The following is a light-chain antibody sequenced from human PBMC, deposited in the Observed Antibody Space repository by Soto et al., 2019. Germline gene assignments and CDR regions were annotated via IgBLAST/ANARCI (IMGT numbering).Light chain of an antibody. J-gene: IGKJ4*02. V-gene: IGKV3D-15*01. CDR1: QSISTN. CDR3: QHHNDWPFA. Sequence: EIVLTQSPATLSLSPGERATLSCRASQSISTNLGWYQQRPGQAPRLLIFDASARATGVPARCSGSGSGTDFTLTISSRHSEDFAIYYCQHHNDWPFAFGEGTKVEIK. CDR2: DAS.